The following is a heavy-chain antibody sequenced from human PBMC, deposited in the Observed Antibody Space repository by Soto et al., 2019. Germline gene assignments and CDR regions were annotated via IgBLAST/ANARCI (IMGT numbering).Heavy chain of an antibody. J-gene: IGHJ4*02. V-gene: IGHV3-15*07. Sequence: SLRLSCAASGFTFSSYAMHWVRQAPGKGLEWVGRIKSKTDGGTTDYAAPVKGRFTISRDDSKNTLYLQMNSLKTEDTAVYYCTTDPVTMIVVVPSSGWGQGTLVTVSS. CDR3: TTDPVTMIVVVPSSG. CDR1: GFTFSSYA. CDR2: IKSKTDGGTT. D-gene: IGHD3-22*01.